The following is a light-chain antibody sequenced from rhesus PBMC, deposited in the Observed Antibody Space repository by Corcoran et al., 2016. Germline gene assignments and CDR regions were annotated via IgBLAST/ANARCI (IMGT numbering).Light chain of an antibody. CDR2: YAT. J-gene: IGKJ2*01. CDR3: QQYNSLPYS. CDR1: QGISSY. Sequence: DIQMTQSPSSVSASVGDRVTITCRASQGISSYLAWYQQKPGKAPKLLIYYATTLQSGVPSRFSGSGSGTEFTLTISSLQPEDFATYYCQQYNSLPYSFGQGTKVEIK. V-gene: IGKV1-25*01.